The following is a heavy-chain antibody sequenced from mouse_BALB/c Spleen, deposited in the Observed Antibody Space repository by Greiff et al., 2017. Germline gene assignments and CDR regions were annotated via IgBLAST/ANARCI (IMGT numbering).Heavy chain of an antibody. Sequence: EVQLVESGGGLVQPGGSMKLSCVASGFTFSNYWMNWVRQSPEKGLEWVAEIRLKSNNYATHYAESVKGRFTISRDDSKSSVYLQMNNLRAEDTGIYYCTRLTSYAMDYWGQGTSVTVSS. V-gene: IGHV6-6*02. CDR2: IRLKSNNYAT. CDR1: GFTFSNYW. CDR3: TRLTSYAMDY. J-gene: IGHJ4*01. D-gene: IGHD2-13*01.